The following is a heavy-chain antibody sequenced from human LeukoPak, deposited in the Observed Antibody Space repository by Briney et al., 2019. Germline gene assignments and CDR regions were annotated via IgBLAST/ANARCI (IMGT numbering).Heavy chain of an antibody. CDR3: AKDYGYSSSWYDY. J-gene: IGHJ4*02. D-gene: IGHD6-13*01. Sequence: GGSLRLSCEASGFTFDDYGMHWVRQAPGKGLEWVSTISWNSASVGYVDSVKGRFNISRDNAKKTLYLQMNSLRPEDTALYYCAKDYGYSSSWYDYWGQGTLVTVSS. CDR1: GFTFDDYG. V-gene: IGHV3-9*01. CDR2: ISWNSASV.